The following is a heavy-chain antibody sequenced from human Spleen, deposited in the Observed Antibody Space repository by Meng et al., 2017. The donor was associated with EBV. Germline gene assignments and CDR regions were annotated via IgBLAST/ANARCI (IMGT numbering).Heavy chain of an antibody. D-gene: IGHD3-10*01. CDR3: ASESGRGYTPDY. CDR2: MDPDSGAT. V-gene: IGHV1-8*03. J-gene: IGHJ4*02. CDR1: GYTFTRYD. Sequence: QVQRVPSGACSKKPRASLTVSCQASGYTFTRYDTNWVRHATGQGLEWMGSMDPDSGATGYAQKFQGRVTITADESTSTHYMELSSLRSEDTAVYYCASESGRGYTPDYWGQGTLVTVSS.